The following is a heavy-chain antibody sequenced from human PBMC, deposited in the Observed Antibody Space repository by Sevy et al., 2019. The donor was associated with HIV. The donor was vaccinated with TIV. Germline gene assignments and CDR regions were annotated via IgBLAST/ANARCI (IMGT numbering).Heavy chain of an antibody. J-gene: IGHJ4*02. V-gene: IGHV3-23*01. CDR2: ISGSGGST. Sequence: WGSLRLSCAASGFTFSSYAMSWVRQAPGKGLEWVSAISGSGGSTYYADSVKGRFTISRDNSKNTLYLQMNSLRAEDTAVYYCAKTSWFGELYYFDYWGQGTLVTVSS. CDR3: AKTSWFGELYYFDY. D-gene: IGHD3-10*01. CDR1: GFTFSSYA.